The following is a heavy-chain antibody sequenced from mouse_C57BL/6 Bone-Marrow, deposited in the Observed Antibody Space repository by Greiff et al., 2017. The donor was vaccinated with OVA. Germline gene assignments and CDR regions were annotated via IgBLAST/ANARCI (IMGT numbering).Heavy chain of an antibody. D-gene: IGHD2-4*01. CDR2: IYPGNSDT. V-gene: IGHV1-5*01. Sequence: EVKVIESGTVLARPGASVKMSCKPSGYTFTSYWMHWVKQRPGQGLEWIGAIYPGNSDTSYNQKFKGKAKLTAVTSASTAYMELSSLTNEDSAVYYCTPVPFYYDSSWFAYWGQGTLVTVSA. J-gene: IGHJ3*01. CDR1: GYTFTSYW. CDR3: TPVPFYYDSSWFAY.